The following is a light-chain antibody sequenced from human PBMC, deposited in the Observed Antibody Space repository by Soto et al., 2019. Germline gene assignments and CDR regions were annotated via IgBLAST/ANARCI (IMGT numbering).Light chain of an antibody. V-gene: IGKV1-9*01. J-gene: IGKJ5*01. Sequence: DIRLTQSPSFLSPSIGESVTITCGASQVISTSLAWYQVKPGKAPKLLIYAASTLESGVPSRLRATVYGTEFSLTITSMQHEDFETYYCQQLFDSTITFGHGTRLEIK. CDR2: AAS. CDR3: QQLFDSTIT. CDR1: QVISTS.